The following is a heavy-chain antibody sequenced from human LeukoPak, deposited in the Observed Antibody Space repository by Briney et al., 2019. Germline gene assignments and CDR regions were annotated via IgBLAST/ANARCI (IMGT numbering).Heavy chain of an antibody. CDR1: GGSFINTNW. CDR3: AREGGFYRPLDY. J-gene: IGHJ4*02. CDR2: VHLDGRT. V-gene: IGHV4-4*02. D-gene: IGHD3-3*01. Sequence: SETLSLTCGVSGGSFINTNWWTWVRQPPGKGLEWIGEVHLDGRTNYNPSLESRLTMSVDVSENQVSPKLTSVTAADTAVYYCAREGGFYRPLDYSGQGTLVTVSS.